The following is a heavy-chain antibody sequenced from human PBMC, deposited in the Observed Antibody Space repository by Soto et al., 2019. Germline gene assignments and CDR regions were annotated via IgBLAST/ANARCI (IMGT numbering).Heavy chain of an antibody. D-gene: IGHD3-3*01. Sequence: EVQLVQSGGGLVQPGGSLRLSCAASGFSITRYWMHWVRQAPGKGLEWVSRINSDGGSRGYADSGKGRFTISRDNRRNPLYLQMNSLRVEATAVSYCGTGVLAGYWGLGTLVTVSS. J-gene: IGHJ4*02. CDR3: GTGVLAGY. CDR1: GFSITRYW. V-gene: IGHV3-74*01. CDR2: INSDGGSR.